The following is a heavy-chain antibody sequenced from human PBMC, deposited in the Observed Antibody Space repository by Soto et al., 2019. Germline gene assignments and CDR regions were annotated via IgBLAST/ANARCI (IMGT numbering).Heavy chain of an antibody. CDR1: GGSISGYY. CDR2: IYYTGNA. Sequence: PSETLSLTCTVSGGSISGYYWSWIRQPPGKGLEWIGYIYYTGNANYNPSLKSRVTISVDTSKNQFSLKLTSLTAADTAIYFCARGNVENWFGPWGQGTPVTVSS. V-gene: IGHV4-59*01. CDR3: ARGNVENWFGP. J-gene: IGHJ5*02.